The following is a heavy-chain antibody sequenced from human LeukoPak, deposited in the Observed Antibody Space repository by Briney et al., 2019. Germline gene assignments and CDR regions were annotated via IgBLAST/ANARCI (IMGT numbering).Heavy chain of an antibody. CDR1: GFTFSSYG. V-gene: IGHV3-30*18. CDR2: ISYDGSNK. Sequence: GRSLRLSCAASGFTFSSYGMHWVRQAPGKGLEWVAVISYDGSNKYYADSVKGRFTISRGNSKNTLYLQMNSLRAEDTAVYYCANSYGGWGQGTLVTVSS. D-gene: IGHD4-23*01. J-gene: IGHJ4*02. CDR3: ANSYGG.